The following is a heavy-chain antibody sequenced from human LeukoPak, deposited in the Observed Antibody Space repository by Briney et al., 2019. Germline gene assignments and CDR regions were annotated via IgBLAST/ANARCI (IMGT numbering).Heavy chain of an antibody. CDR3: AKAPTYYYSGGNWYFDL. Sequence: GVLRLSCAASGFTFSSYAMSWVRQAPGKGLEWVSAISGSGGSTYYADSVKGRFTISRDNSKHTLYLHMNSLRAEDTAVYYCAKAPTYYYSGGNWYFDLWGRGTLVTVSS. CDR1: GFTFSSYA. CDR2: ISGSGGST. J-gene: IGHJ2*01. V-gene: IGHV3-23*01. D-gene: IGHD3-10*01.